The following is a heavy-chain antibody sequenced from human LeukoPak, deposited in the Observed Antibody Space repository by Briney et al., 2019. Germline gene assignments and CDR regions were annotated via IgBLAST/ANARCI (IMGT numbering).Heavy chain of an antibody. CDR3: ARLGSDNGQSVGAPDF. CDR1: GVSIASRPFY. D-gene: IGHD4-17*01. CDR2: ISSNGDT. Sequence: SQTLSLTCTVSGVSIASRPFYWTWIRQPPGKGLEWVGFISSNGDTYYNPSLEGRLTISRDTSNNQFSLRLTSVSATDTAVYFCARLGSDNGQSVGAPDFWGPGTVLTVSS. J-gene: IGHJ3*01. V-gene: IGHV4-30-4*01.